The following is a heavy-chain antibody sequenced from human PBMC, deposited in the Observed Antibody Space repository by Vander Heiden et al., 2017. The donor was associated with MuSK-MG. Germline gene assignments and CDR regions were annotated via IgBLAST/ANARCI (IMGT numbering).Heavy chain of an antibody. CDR2: ISSSSSTI. J-gene: IGHJ5*02. CDR1: GFTFRSYS. V-gene: IGHV3-48*01. CDR3: ARAEYDFWSGYPNWFDP. D-gene: IGHD3-3*01. Sequence: EVQLVESGGGLVQPGGSLRLSCAASGFTFRSYSMNWVRQAPGKGLEWVSYISSSSSTIYYADSVKGRFTISRDNAKNSLYLQMNSLRAEDTAVYYCARAEYDFWSGYPNWFDPWGQGTLVTVSS.